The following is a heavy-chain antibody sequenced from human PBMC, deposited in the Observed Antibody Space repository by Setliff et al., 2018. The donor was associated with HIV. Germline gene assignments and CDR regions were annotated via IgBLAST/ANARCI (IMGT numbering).Heavy chain of an antibody. D-gene: IGHD3-10*01. CDR3: AQAQTSVSGSYYQYLQH. V-gene: IGHV3-23*01. Sequence: GGSLRLSCEASGFTFSTYGMNWVRHAPGKGLEWVAQISSSGFPIYYADSVRGRFTASRDNGKNSKNTLYLRMNSLRAEDTAVYYCAQAQTSVSGSYYQYLQHWGQGTLVTVSS. J-gene: IGHJ1*01. CDR1: GFTFSTYG. CDR2: ISSSGFPI.